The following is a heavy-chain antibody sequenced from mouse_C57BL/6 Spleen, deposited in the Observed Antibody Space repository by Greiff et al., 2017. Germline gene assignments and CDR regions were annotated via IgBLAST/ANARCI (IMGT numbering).Heavy chain of an antibody. CDR2: ISSGGDYI. CDR1: GFTFTSYA. Sequence: EVKLMESGEGLVKPGGSLKLSCAASGFTFTSYAMSWVRQTPEKRLEWVAYISSGGDYIYYADTVKGRFTISRDNAWNTLYLQMSSLKSEDPAMYYSTRDPALITAVVAQGYAMDYWGQGTSVTVSS. V-gene: IGHV5-9-1*02. J-gene: IGHJ4*01. CDR3: TRDPALITAVVAQGYAMDY. D-gene: IGHD1-1*01.